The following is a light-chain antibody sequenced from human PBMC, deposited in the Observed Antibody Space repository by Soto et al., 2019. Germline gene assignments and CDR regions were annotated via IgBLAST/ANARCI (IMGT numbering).Light chain of an antibody. CDR2: EVS. J-gene: IGLJ2*01. Sequence: QSALTQPASVSGSPGQSITISCTGTGGDVGYYNYVSWYQHHPGKAPKLMIYEVSNRPSGVSNRFSGSKSGNTASLTISGLLAEDEADYYCSSYTSTSTLVVFGGGTKLTVL. V-gene: IGLV2-14*01. CDR3: SSYTSTSTLVV. CDR1: GGDVGYYNY.